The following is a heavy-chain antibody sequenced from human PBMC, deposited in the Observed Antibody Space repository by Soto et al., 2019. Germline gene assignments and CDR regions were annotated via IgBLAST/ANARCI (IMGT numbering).Heavy chain of an antibody. Sequence: GASVKVSCNSYALTFTSSAIQWVRQARVQRREWIGWIVVRNDNTNYAQKFQERVTITTDLSTNTISMDLSGLRSEDTAVYYCAASPSFWQNHYFGATDAWG. J-gene: IGHJ6*02. V-gene: IGHV1-58*02. CDR1: ALTFTSSA. CDR2: IVVRNDNT. CDR3: AASPSFWQNHYFGATDA.